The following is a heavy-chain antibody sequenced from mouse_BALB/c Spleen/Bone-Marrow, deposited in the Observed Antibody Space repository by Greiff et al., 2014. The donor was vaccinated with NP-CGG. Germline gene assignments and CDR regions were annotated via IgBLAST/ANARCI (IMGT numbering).Heavy chain of an antibody. CDR2: ILPGSGST. Sequence: LVESGAELMKPGASVKISCKATGYTFSSYWIEWVKQRPGHGLEWIGEILPGSGSTHYHEKFKGTATFTADTSSNTAYMQLSSLTSEDSAVYYCARGGYDTSIFAYWGQGTLVTVPA. D-gene: IGHD2-3*01. J-gene: IGHJ3*01. CDR3: ARGGYDTSIFAY. V-gene: IGHV1-9*01. CDR1: GYTFSSYW.